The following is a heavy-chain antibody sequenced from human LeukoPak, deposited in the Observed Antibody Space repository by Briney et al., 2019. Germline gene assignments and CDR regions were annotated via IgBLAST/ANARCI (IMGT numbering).Heavy chain of an antibody. J-gene: IGHJ4*02. CDR2: ISSSSSTI. D-gene: IGHD2-8*01. V-gene: IGHV3-48*01. CDR3: ARSPYCTNGVCYTPVYFDY. CDR1: GFTFSSYS. Sequence: GGSLRLSCAASGFTFSSYSMNWVRQAPGKGLEWVSYISSSSSTIYYADSVKGRFTISRDNAKNSLYLQMNSLGAEDTAVYYCARSPYCTNGVCYTPVYFDYWGQGTLVTVSS.